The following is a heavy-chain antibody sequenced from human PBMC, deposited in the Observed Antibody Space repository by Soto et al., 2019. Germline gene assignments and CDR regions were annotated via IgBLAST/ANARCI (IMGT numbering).Heavy chain of an antibody. CDR3: ARDRSGSYQFFDY. D-gene: IGHD6-19*01. V-gene: IGHV1-69*13. J-gene: IGHJ4*02. CDR2: IIPIFGTA. Sequence: SVKVSCKASGGTFSSYAISWVRQAPGQGLEWMGGIIPIFGTANYAQKFQGRVTITADESTSTAYMELSSLRSEDTAVYYCARDRSGSYQFFDYWGQGTLVTVSS. CDR1: GGTFSSYA.